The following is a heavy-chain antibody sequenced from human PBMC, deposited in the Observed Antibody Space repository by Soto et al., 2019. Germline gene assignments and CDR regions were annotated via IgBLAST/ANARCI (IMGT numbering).Heavy chain of an antibody. V-gene: IGHV4-34*01. CDR1: GGSFSVYY. CDR2: INHSGST. CDR3: ARHRTYYDFWSGYSRFYYYYGMDV. D-gene: IGHD3-3*01. J-gene: IGHJ6*02. Sequence: SETLSLTCAVYGGSFSVYYWSWIRHPPGKGLEWIGGINHSGSTNYNPSLKSRVTISVDTSKNQFSLKLSSVTAADTAVYYCARHRTYYDFWSGYSRFYYYYGMDVWGQGTTVTVSS.